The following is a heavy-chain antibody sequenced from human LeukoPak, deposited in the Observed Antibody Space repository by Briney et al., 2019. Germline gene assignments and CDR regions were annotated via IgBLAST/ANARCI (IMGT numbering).Heavy chain of an antibody. CDR3: ARSDHGSGYSDY. CDR2: IYPGDSDT. CDR1: YW. J-gene: IGHJ4*02. Sequence: YWSWIRQPPGKGLEWMGIIYPGDSDTRYSPSFQGQVTISADKSISTAYLQWSSLKASDTAMYYCARSDHGSGYSDYWGQGTLVTVSA. D-gene: IGHD3-22*01. V-gene: IGHV5-51*01.